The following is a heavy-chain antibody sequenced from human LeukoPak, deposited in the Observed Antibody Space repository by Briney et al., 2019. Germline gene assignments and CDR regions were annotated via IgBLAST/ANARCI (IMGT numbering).Heavy chain of an antibody. CDR3: ASRGATYYYYYYYGMDV. Sequence: GASVKVSCKASGYTFTGYYMHWVRQAPGQGLEWMGWINPNSGGTNYAQKFQGRVTMTRDTSISTAYMELSRLRSDDTAVYYCASRGATYYYYYYYGMDVWGQGTTVTVSS. J-gene: IGHJ6*02. CDR2: INPNSGGT. D-gene: IGHD1-26*01. CDR1: GYTFTGYY. V-gene: IGHV1-2*02.